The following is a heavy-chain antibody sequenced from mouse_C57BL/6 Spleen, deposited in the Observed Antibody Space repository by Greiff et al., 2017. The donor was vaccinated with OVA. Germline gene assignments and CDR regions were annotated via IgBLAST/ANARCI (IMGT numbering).Heavy chain of an antibody. CDR3: AKQGGWDEPWFAY. J-gene: IGHJ3*01. D-gene: IGHD4-1*01. V-gene: IGHV2-3*01. CDR2: IWGDGST. CDR1: GFSLTSYG. Sequence: VQLVESGPGLVAPSPCLSISCTVSGFSLTSYGVSWVRQPPGKGLEWLGVIWGDGSTNYHSALLSRLSISKDNSKSQVFLKLNSLQTDDTATYYCAKQGGWDEPWFAYWGQGTLVTVSA.